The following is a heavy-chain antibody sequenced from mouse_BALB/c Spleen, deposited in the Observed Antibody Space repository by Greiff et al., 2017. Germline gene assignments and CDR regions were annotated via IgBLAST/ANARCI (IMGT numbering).Heavy chain of an antibody. CDR2: IYPGDGDT. D-gene: IGHD2-4*01. CDR3: AGMEPFRLSFAY. J-gene: IGHJ3*01. Sequence: QVQLKQSGAELVRPGSSVKISCKASGYAFSSYWMNWVKQRPGQGLEWIGQIYPGDGDTNYNGKFKGKATLTAAKSSSTAYMQLSSLTSEDSAVYFCAGMEPFRLSFAYWGQGTLVTVSA. V-gene: IGHV1-80*01. CDR1: GYAFSSYW.